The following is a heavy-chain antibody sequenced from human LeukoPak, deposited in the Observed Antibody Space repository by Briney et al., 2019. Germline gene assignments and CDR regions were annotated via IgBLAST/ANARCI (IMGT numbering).Heavy chain of an antibody. Sequence: GGSLRLSCAASGFTFRNAWMSWVRQAPGKGLEWVGRIKSRTDGGTIEYAAPVKGRFSISRDDSKNTLYLQINSLKTEDTAVYYSADLGDYAVGWGQGTLVTVSS. J-gene: IGHJ4*02. D-gene: IGHD4-17*01. CDR2: IKSRTDGGTI. CDR1: GFTFRNAW. V-gene: IGHV3-15*01. CDR3: ADLGDYAVG.